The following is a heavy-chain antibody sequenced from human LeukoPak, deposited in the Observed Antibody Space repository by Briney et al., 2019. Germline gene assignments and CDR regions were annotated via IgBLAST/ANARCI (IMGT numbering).Heavy chain of an antibody. CDR2: IYYSEIT. CDR1: GGSISSSSYY. V-gene: IGHV4-39*01. Sequence: PSETLSLTCTVSGGSISSSSYYWGWIRQPPGKGLQWIASIYYSEITYYNPSLKSRVTISVDTSKNQFSLNLSSVIAADTAVYYCARYLRESHFDYWGQGTLVTVSS. CDR3: ARYLRESHFDY. J-gene: IGHJ4*02.